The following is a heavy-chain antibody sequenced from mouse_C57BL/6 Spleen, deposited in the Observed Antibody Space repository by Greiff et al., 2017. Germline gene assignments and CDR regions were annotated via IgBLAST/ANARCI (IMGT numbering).Heavy chain of an antibody. V-gene: IGHV1-64*01. Sequence: QVQLQQPGAELVKPGASVKLSCKASGYTFTSYWMHWVKQRPGQGLEWIGMIHPNSGSTNYNEKFKSKATLTVDKSSSTAYMQLSSLTSEYSAVYYCARPSATMVKNYFDYWGQGTTLTVSS. D-gene: IGHD2-2*01. CDR3: ARPSATMVKNYFDY. CDR2: IHPNSGST. J-gene: IGHJ2*01. CDR1: GYTFTSYW.